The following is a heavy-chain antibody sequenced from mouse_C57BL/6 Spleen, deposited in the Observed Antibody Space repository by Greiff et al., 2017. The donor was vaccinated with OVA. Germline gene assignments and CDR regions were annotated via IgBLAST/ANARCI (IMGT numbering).Heavy chain of an antibody. CDR2: IDPSDSYT. CDR3: ARAYYSNDY. D-gene: IGHD2-5*01. V-gene: IGHV1-59*01. Sequence: QVQLQQPGAELVRPGTSVKLSCKASGYTFTSYWMHWVKQRPGQGLEWIGVIDPSDSYTNYNQKFKSKATLTVDKSSSTAYMQLSSLTSEDSAVYYCARAYYSNDYWGQGTTLTVSS. CDR1: GYTFTSYW. J-gene: IGHJ2*01.